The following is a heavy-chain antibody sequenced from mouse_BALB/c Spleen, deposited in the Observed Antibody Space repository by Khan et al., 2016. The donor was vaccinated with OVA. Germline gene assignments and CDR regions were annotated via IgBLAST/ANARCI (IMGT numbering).Heavy chain of an antibody. J-gene: IGHJ3*01. Sequence: QVRLQQSGAELARPGASMKMSCKASGYTFTSYTMHWVKQRPGQGLEWIGYINPSSGYTNYNQKFKDKATLTADKSSSTAHMQLSSLTSEDSAVYYCAREGAYYRTDGWFAYWGQGTLVTVSA. CDR2: INPSSGYT. CDR3: AREGAYYRTDGWFAY. D-gene: IGHD2-14*01. CDR1: GYTFTSYT. V-gene: IGHV1-4*01.